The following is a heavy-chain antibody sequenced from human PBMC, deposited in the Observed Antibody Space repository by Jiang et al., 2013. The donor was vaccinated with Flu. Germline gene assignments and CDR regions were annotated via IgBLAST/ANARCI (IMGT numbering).Heavy chain of an antibody. CDR2: IYYSGST. J-gene: IGHJ4*02. V-gene: IGHV4-39*01. Sequence: CTVSGGSISSSSYYWGWIRQPPGKGLEWIGSIYYSGSTYYNPSLKSRVTISVDTSKNQFSLKLSSVTAADTAVYYCARHGRMVRGVIHPYYFDYWGQGTLVTVSS. D-gene: IGHD3-10*01. CDR1: GGSISSSSYY. CDR3: ARHGRMVRGVIHPYYFDY.